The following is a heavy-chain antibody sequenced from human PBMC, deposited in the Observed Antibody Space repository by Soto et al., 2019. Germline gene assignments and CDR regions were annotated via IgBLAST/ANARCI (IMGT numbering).Heavy chain of an antibody. J-gene: IGHJ4*02. Sequence: QVQLVESGGAVVQPGGSLSLSCAASGFTFSNYAMHWVRQTPGRGLEWVAVISFDAKNQYYADSVKGRFSISRDFSTRTRCLQMNSLGAEDTAVYFCTRDNNYVGSGSERGYYFDSWGLGTRVTVSS. V-gene: IGHV3-30*04. D-gene: IGHD3-10*01. CDR1: GFTFSNYA. CDR3: TRDNNYVGSGSERGYYFDS. CDR2: ISFDAKNQ.